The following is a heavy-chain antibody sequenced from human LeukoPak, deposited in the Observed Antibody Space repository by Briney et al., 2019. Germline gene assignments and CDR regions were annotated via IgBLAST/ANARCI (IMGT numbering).Heavy chain of an antibody. Sequence: RGSLRFSCVVSGLTFSNYWMIWVRQAPGKGLESVAIVNEDGSAKYYLDSVKGRFTISRDNSKNTLYLQMNSLRAEDTAVYYCARGDSSGSLFDYWGQGTLVTVSS. CDR2: VNEDGSAK. CDR1: GLTFSNYW. V-gene: IGHV3-7*01. D-gene: IGHD3-22*01. CDR3: ARGDSSGSLFDY. J-gene: IGHJ4*02.